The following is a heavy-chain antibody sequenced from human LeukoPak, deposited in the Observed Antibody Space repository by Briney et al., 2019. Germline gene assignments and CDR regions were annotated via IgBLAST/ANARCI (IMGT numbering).Heavy chain of an antibody. Sequence: SETLSLTCTVSGYSISSGYYWGWIRPPPGTGLEGIESIYHSGSTYYNPSVKRRVTISVDTSKNQFSLKLSSVTAADTAVYYWASEIDPYSSSSRFDYWGQGTLVTVSS. V-gene: IGHV4-38-2*02. D-gene: IGHD6-6*01. J-gene: IGHJ4*02. CDR2: IYHSGST. CDR3: ASEIDPYSSSSRFDY. CDR1: GYSISSGYY.